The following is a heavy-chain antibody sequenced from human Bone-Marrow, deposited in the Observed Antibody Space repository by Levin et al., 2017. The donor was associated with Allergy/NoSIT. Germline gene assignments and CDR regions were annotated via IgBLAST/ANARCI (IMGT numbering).Heavy chain of an antibody. V-gene: IGHV3-23*01. Sequence: GESLKISCAASGFTFSAYTMTWVRQAPGKGLEWVSGISGSGGTSYYADSVKGRFTISRDNSKDTLYLEINSLRAEDTAVYFCAKGMTYDTSGHYYYYYYYGLGVWGQGTTVTVSS. CDR2: ISGSGGTS. CDR3: AKGMTYDTSGHYYYYYYYGLGV. D-gene: IGHD3-22*01. CDR1: GFTFSAYT. J-gene: IGHJ6*02.